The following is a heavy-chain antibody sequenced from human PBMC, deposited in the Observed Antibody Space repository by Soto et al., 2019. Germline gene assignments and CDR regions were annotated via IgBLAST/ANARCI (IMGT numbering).Heavy chain of an antibody. D-gene: IGHD6-13*01. CDR2: IYTSGST. Sequence: PSETLSLTCTVSGGSISGYYWSWIRQPAGKGLEWIGRIYTSGSTNYNPSLKSRVTMSVDTSKNQFSLKLSSVTAADTAVYYCAAGVAAAGAGPFDYWGQGTLVTVSS. J-gene: IGHJ4*02. CDR3: AAGVAAAGAGPFDY. V-gene: IGHV4-4*07. CDR1: GGSISGYY.